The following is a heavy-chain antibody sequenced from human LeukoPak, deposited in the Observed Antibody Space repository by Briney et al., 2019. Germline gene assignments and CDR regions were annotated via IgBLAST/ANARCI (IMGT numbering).Heavy chain of an antibody. V-gene: IGHV3-48*01. D-gene: IGHD6-19*01. CDR2: ISSSSSTI. Sequence: GGSLRLSCAASGFTFSSYSMNWVRQAPGKGLEWVSYISSSSSTIYYADSVKGRFTISRDNAKNSLYLQMNSLRAEDTAVYYCARDPYSSDWWPDYWGQGTLVTVSS. CDR1: GFTFSSYS. CDR3: ARDPYSSDWWPDY. J-gene: IGHJ4*02.